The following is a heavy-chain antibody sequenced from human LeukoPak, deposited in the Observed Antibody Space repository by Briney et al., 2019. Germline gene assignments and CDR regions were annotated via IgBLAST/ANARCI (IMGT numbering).Heavy chain of an antibody. CDR3: ASPYDYGDHYLDALHI. CDR1: GDTFSSFA. V-gene: IGHV1-69*06. J-gene: IGHJ3*02. Sequence: ASVKVSCKASGDTFSSFAVSWVRQAPGQGLEWMGRIIPLFGTADYAQRCQGRVTISPDNSLNTAYLELSSLTSEDTAVYYCASPYDYGDHYLDALHIWGQGTIVTVSS. D-gene: IGHD4-17*01. CDR2: IIPLFGTA.